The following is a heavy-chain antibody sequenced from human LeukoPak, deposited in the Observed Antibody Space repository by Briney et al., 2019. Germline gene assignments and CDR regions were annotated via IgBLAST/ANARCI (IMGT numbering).Heavy chain of an antibody. V-gene: IGHV3-11*01. J-gene: IGHJ5*02. CDR3: ARVLGYYYGTP. Sequence: GGSLRLSCAASGFTFSDYYMSWIRQAPGKGLEWVSYISSSSSTIYYADSVKGRFTISRDDAKNSLYLQMNSLRAEATAVYYCARVLGYYYGTPWGQGTLVTVSS. CDR2: ISSSSSTI. D-gene: IGHD3-10*01. CDR1: GFTFSDYY.